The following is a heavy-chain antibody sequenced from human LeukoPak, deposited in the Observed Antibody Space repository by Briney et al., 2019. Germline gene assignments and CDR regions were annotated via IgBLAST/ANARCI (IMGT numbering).Heavy chain of an antibody. J-gene: IGHJ5*02. CDR1: GYTFSSSG. V-gene: IGHV1-2*02. Sequence: ASVKVSCKASGYTFSSSGISWVRQAPGQGLEWMGWINPNSGGTNYAQKFQGRVTMTRDTSISTAHMELSRLRSDDTAVYYCARETGRYYDGNWWFDPWGQGTLVTVSS. D-gene: IGHD3-9*01. CDR2: INPNSGGT. CDR3: ARETGRYYDGNWWFDP.